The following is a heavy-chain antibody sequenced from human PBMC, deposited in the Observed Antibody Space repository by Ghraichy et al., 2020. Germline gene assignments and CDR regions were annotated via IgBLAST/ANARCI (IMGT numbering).Heavy chain of an antibody. CDR2: IKQDGSEK. V-gene: IGHV3-7*01. Sequence: GESQNISCAASGFTFSNYWMSWVRQAPGKGLEWVANIKQDGSEKYYVDSVEGRFSISRDNAKNSLYLQINSLRAEDTAVYYCARDSDYIFDYWGQGTLVTVSS. CDR1: GFTFSNYW. D-gene: IGHD4-11*01. CDR3: ARDSDYIFDY. J-gene: IGHJ4*02.